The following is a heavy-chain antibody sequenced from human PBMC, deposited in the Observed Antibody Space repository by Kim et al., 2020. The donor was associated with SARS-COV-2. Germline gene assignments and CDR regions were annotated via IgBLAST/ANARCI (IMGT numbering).Heavy chain of an antibody. J-gene: IGHJ6*02. D-gene: IGHD3-16*02. V-gene: IGHV4-39*01. CDR1: GGSISSSSYY. CDR3: ARRVVDGITFGGVIASYYYYYYGMDV. CDR2: IYYSGST. Sequence: SETLSLTCTVSGGSISSSSYYWGWIRQPPGKGLEWIGSIYYSGSTYYNPSLKSRVTISVDTSKNQFSLKLSSVTAADTAVYYCARRVVDGITFGGVIASYYYYYYGMDVWGQGTTVTVSS.